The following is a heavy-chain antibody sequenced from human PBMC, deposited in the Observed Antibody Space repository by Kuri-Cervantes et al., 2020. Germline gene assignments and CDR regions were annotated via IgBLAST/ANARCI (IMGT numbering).Heavy chain of an antibody. Sequence: GESLKISCAASGFAFSNYAMNWVRQAPGKGLEWVSYISGGSDRTYHADTVQGRFAISRDNSKNTLYLQMNTLRVEDTAIYYCARRGVRGVGGREYAFDVWGQGTMVTVSS. CDR3: ARRGVRGVGGREYAFDV. D-gene: IGHD3-10*01. J-gene: IGHJ3*01. V-gene: IGHV3-23*01. CDR2: ISGGSDRT. CDR1: GFAFSNYA.